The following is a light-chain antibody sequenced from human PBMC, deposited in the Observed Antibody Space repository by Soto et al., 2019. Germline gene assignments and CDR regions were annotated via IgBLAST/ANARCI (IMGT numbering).Light chain of an antibody. Sequence: DIQMTQSPSSLSASVGDRVTITCRASQSISSYLNWYQQKPGKAPKLLIYAASSLQSGVPSRFSGSGSGTGFNLTISILQPEDFATYYCQQSYSTLLYTFGQGTKLEIK. CDR3: QQSYSTLLYT. CDR2: AAS. V-gene: IGKV1-39*01. J-gene: IGKJ2*01. CDR1: QSISSY.